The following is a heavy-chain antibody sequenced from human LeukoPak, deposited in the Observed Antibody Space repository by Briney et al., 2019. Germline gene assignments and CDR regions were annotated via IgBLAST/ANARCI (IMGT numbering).Heavy chain of an antibody. CDR3: ARSRRLGAFRDAFDI. CDR1: GYTLSDHY. CDR2: INPNSGGT. Sequence: GASVKVSCKASGYTLSDHYMNWVRQAPGQGLEWMGWINPNSGGTNYAQKFQGRVTMTRDASIGSVYMELSSLRSDDTAVYYCARSRRLGAFRDAFDIWGQGTMVTVSS. V-gene: IGHV1-2*02. D-gene: IGHD1-26*01. J-gene: IGHJ3*02.